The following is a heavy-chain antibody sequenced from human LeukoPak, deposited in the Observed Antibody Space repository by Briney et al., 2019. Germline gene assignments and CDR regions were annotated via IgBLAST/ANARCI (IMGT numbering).Heavy chain of an antibody. D-gene: IGHD1-26*01. J-gene: IGHJ6*02. CDR1: GFTFSSYG. CDR2: IWYDGSNK. Sequence: GGSLRLSCAASGFTFSSYGMHWVRQAPGKGLEWVAVIWYDGSNKYYADSVKGRFTISRDNSKNTLYLQMNSLRAEDTAVYYCARERSGSYSAYYYYGMDVWGQGTTVTVSS. CDR3: ARERSGSYSAYYYYGMDV. V-gene: IGHV3-33*01.